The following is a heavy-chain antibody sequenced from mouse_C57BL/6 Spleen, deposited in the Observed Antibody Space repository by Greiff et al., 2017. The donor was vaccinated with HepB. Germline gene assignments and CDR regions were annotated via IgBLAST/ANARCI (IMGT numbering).Heavy chain of an antibody. CDR3: AKNYRLVGYFDY. CDR1: GFSLTSYG. Sequence: VQLQESGPGLVQPSQSLSITCTVSGFSLTSYGVHWVRQSPGKGLEWLGVIWRGGSTDYNAAFMSRLSITKDNSNSQVFFKMNSLQADDTAIYYCAKNYRLVGYFDYWGQGTTLTVSS. CDR2: IWRGGST. D-gene: IGHD2-10*02. V-gene: IGHV2-5*01. J-gene: IGHJ2*01.